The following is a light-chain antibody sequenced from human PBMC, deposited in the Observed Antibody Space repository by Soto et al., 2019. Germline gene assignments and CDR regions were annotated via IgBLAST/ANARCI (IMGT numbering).Light chain of an antibody. V-gene: IGLV2-14*03. CDR1: SSDIGAYNF. Sequence: QSALTQPASVSGSPGQSITISCTGTSSDIGAYNFVSWYQQHPGKAPKLMLYDVNIRPSGVSNRFSGSKSGNTASLTISGLQAEDEADYYCTSWTTGTTMIFRGGTKLTVL. CDR3: TSWTTGTTMI. CDR2: DVN. J-gene: IGLJ2*01.